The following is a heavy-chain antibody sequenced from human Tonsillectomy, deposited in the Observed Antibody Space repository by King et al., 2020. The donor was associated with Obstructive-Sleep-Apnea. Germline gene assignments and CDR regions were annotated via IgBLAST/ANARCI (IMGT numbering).Heavy chain of an antibody. CDR2: ISYDGSNK. V-gene: IGHV3-30*04. Sequence: VQLVESGGGVVQPGRSLRLSCAASGFTFSSYAMHWVRQAPGKGLEWVAVISYDGSNKYYADSVKGRFTISRDNSKNTLYLQMNSLRAEDTAVYYCARDRDYYDSSGPLDYWGQGTLVTVSS. D-gene: IGHD3-22*01. CDR1: GFTFSSYA. CDR3: ARDRDYYDSSGPLDY. J-gene: IGHJ4*02.